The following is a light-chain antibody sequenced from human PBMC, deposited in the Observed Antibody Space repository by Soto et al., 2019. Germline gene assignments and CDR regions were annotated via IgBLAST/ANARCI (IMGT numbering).Light chain of an antibody. J-gene: IGKJ5*01. Sequence: EIVLTQSPGTPSLSPGERATLSCRASQNVSSSYLAWYQQNPGQAPRLLIYGASSRATGIPDRFSGSGSGTDFTLTISRLEPEAVAVYYCQQYGSSPGYTFGQGTRLEIK. CDR2: GAS. CDR1: QNVSSSY. V-gene: IGKV3-20*01. CDR3: QQYGSSPGYT.